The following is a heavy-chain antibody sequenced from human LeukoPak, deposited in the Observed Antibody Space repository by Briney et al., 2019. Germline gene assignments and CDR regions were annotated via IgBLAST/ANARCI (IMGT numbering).Heavy chain of an antibody. Sequence: ASVKVSCKASGYTFTGHYMHWVRQAPGQGLEWMGWINPNSGGTNYAQKFQGRVTMTRDTSISTAYMELSRLRSDDTAVYYCALTTYYYYYGMDVWGQGTTVTVSS. V-gene: IGHV1-2*02. CDR1: GYTFTGHY. CDR2: INPNSGGT. J-gene: IGHJ6*02. CDR3: ALTTYYYYYGMDV. D-gene: IGHD3-9*01.